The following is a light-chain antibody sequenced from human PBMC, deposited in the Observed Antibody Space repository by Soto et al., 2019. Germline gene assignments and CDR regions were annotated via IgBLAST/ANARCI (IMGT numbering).Light chain of an antibody. V-gene: IGLV2-8*02. J-gene: IGLJ2*01. CDR1: SSDVGGYNY. CDR3: TSYAGSNSPGV. CDR2: EVS. Sequence: QSALTQPPSASRSPGQSVTISCTGTSSDVGGYNYVSWYQQHPGKAPKLMIYEVSKRPSGVPDRFSGSKSGNTASLTVSGLQAEDEADYYCTSYAGSNSPGVFGGGTKLTVL.